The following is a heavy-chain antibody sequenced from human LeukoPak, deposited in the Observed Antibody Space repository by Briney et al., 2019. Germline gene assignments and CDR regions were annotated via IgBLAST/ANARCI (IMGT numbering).Heavy chain of an antibody. J-gene: IGHJ4*02. Sequence: GGSLRLSCAASGFTFDDYAMHWVRQAPGKGLEWVSGISWNSGSIGYADSVKGRFTISRDNAKNSLYVQMNSLRAEDTAVYYCAREDGLFGKLFSPLDYWGQGTLVTVSS. CDR2: ISWNSGSI. CDR3: AREDGLFGKLFSPLDY. D-gene: IGHD3-10*02. V-gene: IGHV3-9*01. CDR1: GFTFDDYA.